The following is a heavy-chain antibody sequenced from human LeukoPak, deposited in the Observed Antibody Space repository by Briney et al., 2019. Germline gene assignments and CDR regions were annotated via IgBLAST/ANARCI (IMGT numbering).Heavy chain of an antibody. D-gene: IGHD4-23*01. CDR3: ARGYGDNSGAFDI. CDR2: IYYSGRS. CDR1: GGAIMVAAYS. V-gene: IGHV4-30-2*01. Sequence: SETLSLTCTVSGGAIMVAAYSWSWIRQPPGKGLEWIGYIYYSGRSYYNPSLKSRVTISLDRSKNQFSLRLSSVTAADTAVYFCARGYGDNSGAFDIWGQGTLVTVSS. J-gene: IGHJ3*02.